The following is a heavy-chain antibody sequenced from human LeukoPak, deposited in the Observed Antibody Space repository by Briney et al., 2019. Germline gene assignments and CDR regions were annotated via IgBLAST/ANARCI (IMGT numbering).Heavy chain of an antibody. Sequence: SETLSLTCSVSGGSISSSSYYWGWIRQPPGKGLEWIGSIYYSGSTYYNPSLKSRVTISVDTSKNQFSLKVSSVTAADTAVYYCARSRTPYFDYWGQGTLVTVSS. V-gene: IGHV4-39*01. CDR2: IYYSGST. J-gene: IGHJ4*02. CDR1: GGSISSSSYY. D-gene: IGHD6-13*01. CDR3: ARSRTPYFDY.